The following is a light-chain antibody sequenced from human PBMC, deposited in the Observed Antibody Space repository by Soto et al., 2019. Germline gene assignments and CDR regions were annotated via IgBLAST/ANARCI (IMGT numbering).Light chain of an antibody. V-gene: IGKV3-20*01. J-gene: IGKJ3*01. CDR1: QSVMSNY. CDR2: GAS. Sequence: VLSKSAGALSLSTGERATLSCRASQSVMSNYLSWYQQKPGQPPRLLIYGASSRATGIPDRFSGSGSGTDFTLTISSLEPEDFAVYYCQQFGISPAPFGPVTKVDI. CDR3: QQFGISPAP.